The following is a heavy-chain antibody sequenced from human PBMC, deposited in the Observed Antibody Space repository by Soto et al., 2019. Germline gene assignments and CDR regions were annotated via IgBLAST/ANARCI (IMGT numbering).Heavy chain of an antibody. Sequence: GGSLRLSCAASGFAFRNYGMHWVRQAPGKGLEWVALISYDGSDKYYADSVKGRFTISRDNSKNTLYLQMNSLRAEDTAVYYCANEDYYDSSGYLGAVGALDIWGQGTMVTVSS. J-gene: IGHJ3*02. CDR1: GFAFRNYG. CDR3: ANEDYYDSSGYLGAVGALDI. D-gene: IGHD3-22*01. CDR2: ISYDGSDK. V-gene: IGHV3-30*18.